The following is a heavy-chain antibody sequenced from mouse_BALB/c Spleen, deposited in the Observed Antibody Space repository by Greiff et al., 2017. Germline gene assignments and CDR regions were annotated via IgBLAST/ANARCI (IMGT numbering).Heavy chain of an antibody. CDR1: GYSITSDYA. Sequence: DVHLVESGPGLVKPSQSLSLTCTVTGYSITSDYAWNWIRQFPGNKLEWMGYISYSGSTSYNPSLKSRISITRDTSKNQFFLQLNSVTTEDTATYYCARSYYYGSSTGFAYWGQGTLVTVSA. CDR2: ISYSGST. J-gene: IGHJ3*01. D-gene: IGHD1-1*01. CDR3: ARSYYYGSSTGFAY. V-gene: IGHV3-2*02.